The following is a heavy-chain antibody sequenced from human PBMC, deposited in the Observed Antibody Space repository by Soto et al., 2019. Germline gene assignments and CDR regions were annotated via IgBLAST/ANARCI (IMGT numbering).Heavy chain of an antibody. V-gene: IGHV3-15*07. J-gene: IGHJ6*01. D-gene: IGHD1-7*01. CDR2: VKSETDGGTT. CDR1: GFTFNNAW. CDR3: ATLGPVGTEAVRDYYY. Sequence: EVQLVESGGGLVKPGGSLRLSCAASGFTFNNAWMNWVRQAPGKGLEWVGRVKSETDGGTTDYAAPVKGRYTISRDDSKNTLFLQMNSLKTEDAAVYYCATLGPVGTEAVRDYYY.